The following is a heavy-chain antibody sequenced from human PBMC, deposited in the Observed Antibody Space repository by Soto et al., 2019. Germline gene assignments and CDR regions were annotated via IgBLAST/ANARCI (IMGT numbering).Heavy chain of an antibody. CDR1: GFTFSSYA. Sequence: EVQLLESGGGLVQTGGSLRLSCADSGFTFSSYAMRWVRQAPGKGLEWVSAISGSGGSTYYADSVKGRFTISRDNSKNTLYLQMNSLRAEDTAVYYCAKPLRLDYIWGSYRLNAFDIWGQGTMVTVSS. J-gene: IGHJ3*02. CDR3: AKPLRLDYIWGSYRLNAFDI. V-gene: IGHV3-23*01. D-gene: IGHD3-16*02. CDR2: ISGSGGST.